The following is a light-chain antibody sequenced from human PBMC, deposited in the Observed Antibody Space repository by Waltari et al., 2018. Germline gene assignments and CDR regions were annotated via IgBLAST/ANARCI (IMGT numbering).Light chain of an antibody. CDR3: ATWDASLTGWV. CDR1: SCNIGRNP. J-gene: IGLJ2*01. CDR2: SNN. V-gene: IGLV1-44*01. Sequence: QSVLTQPPSASGTPGQRVTISCSGSSCNIGRNPVHCYQQLPGTAPKLLIHSNNQRPSGVPDRFSVSKSGTSASLAISGLQSEDEADYYCATWDASLTGWVFGGGTKLTVL.